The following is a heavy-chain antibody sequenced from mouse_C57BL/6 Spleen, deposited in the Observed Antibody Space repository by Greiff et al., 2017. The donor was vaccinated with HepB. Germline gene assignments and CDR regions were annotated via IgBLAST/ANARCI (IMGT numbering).Heavy chain of an antibody. CDR1: GYTFTSYW. Sequence: QVQLQHPGAELVKPGASVKMSCKASGYTFTSYWITWVKQRPGQGLEWIGDIYPGSGSTNYNEKFKSKATLTVDTSSSTAYMQLSSLTSEDSAVYYCARERIITTVVGGGFAYWGQGTLVTVSA. D-gene: IGHD1-1*01. CDR3: ARERIITTVVGGGFAY. J-gene: IGHJ3*01. CDR2: IYPGSGST. V-gene: IGHV1-55*01.